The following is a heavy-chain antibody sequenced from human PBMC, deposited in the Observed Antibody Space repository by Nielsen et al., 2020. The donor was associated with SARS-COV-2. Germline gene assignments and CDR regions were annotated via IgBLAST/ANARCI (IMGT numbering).Heavy chain of an antibody. J-gene: IGHJ6*02. CDR2: ISAYNGNT. CDR3: ARDRHGNCSSTSCYYYYYGMDV. Sequence: ASVKVSCKASGYTFTSYGISWVRQARGQGLEWMGWISAYNGNTNYAQKLQGRVTMTTDTSTSTAYMELRSLRSDDTAVYYCARDRHGNCSSTSCYYYYYGMDVWGQGTTVTVSS. CDR1: GYTFTSYG. V-gene: IGHV1-18*01. D-gene: IGHD2-2*01.